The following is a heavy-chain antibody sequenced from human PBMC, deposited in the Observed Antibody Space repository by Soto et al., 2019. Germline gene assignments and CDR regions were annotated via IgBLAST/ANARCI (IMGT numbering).Heavy chain of an antibody. V-gene: IGHV4-59*01. J-gene: IGHJ4*02. Sequence: PSETLSLTCTVSGGSISSYYWSWIRQSPGKGLEWIGYIYYSGSTNYNPSLKSRVTISVDTSKNQFSLKLSSVTAADTAVYYCARGGNYDILTGYYSDSDYWGQGTLVTVSS. CDR2: IYYSGST. D-gene: IGHD3-9*01. CDR1: GGSISSYY. CDR3: ARGGNYDILTGYYSDSDY.